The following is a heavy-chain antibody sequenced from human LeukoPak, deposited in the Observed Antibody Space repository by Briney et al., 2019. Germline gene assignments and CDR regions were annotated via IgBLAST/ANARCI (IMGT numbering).Heavy chain of an antibody. Sequence: GGSLRLSCVGSGFIFRSYAVTWVRQAPGKGLEWVSSTTANGDATYYADSVKGRFTISRDNSKNTLYLQMSSLRAEDTAVYYCATFGVIVRNDYLDYWGQGARVAVSS. CDR2: TTANGDAT. V-gene: IGHV3-23*01. J-gene: IGHJ4*02. CDR1: GFIFRSYA. CDR3: ATFGVIVRNDYLDY. D-gene: IGHD3-3*01.